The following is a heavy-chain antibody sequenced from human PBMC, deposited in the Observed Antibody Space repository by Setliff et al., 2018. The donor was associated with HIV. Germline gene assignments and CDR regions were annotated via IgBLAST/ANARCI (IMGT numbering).Heavy chain of an antibody. CDR2: FMYTDIHYVNYLN. J-gene: IGHJ4*02. CDR1: GASFVGDNH. D-gene: IGHD6-19*01. V-gene: IGHV4-30-4*01. CDR3: ARARSDWYNVRPYYFDL. Sequence: PSETLSLTCAVPGASFVGDNHWSWIRQTPERGLEWIAYFMYTDIHYVNYLNYRNPSLASRLSISVDKSKNQFSLHLSSVTAADTAVYYCARARSDWYNVRPYYFDLWGQGTPVTVSS.